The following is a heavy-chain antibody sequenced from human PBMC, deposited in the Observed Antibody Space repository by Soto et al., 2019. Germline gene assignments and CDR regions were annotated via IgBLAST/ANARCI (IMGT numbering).Heavy chain of an antibody. CDR1: GYTFTSYA. CDR3: ARALIAARPVIYYYYGMDV. Sequence: ASVKVSCKASGYTFTSYAMHWVRQAPGQRLEWMGWINAGNGNTKYSQKFQGRVTITRDTSASTAYMELSSLRSEDTAVYYCARALIAARPVIYYYYGMDVWGQGTTVTVSS. V-gene: IGHV1-3*01. CDR2: INAGNGNT. J-gene: IGHJ6*02. D-gene: IGHD6-6*01.